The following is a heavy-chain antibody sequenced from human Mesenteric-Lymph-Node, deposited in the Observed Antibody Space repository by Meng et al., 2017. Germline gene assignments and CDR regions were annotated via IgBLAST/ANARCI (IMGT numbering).Heavy chain of an antibody. Sequence: ESLKISCAASGFTFSSYSMNWVRQAPGKGVEWVASISSRSSYIYYADSVKGRFTISRDNAKNSLYLQMNSLRADDTAVYYCASEGGYCSGGRCAYVSYGMDAWGQGTTVTVSS. CDR2: ISSRSSYI. CDR3: ASEGGYCSGGRCAYVSYGMDA. V-gene: IGHV3-21*01. CDR1: GFTFSSYS. J-gene: IGHJ6*02. D-gene: IGHD2-15*01.